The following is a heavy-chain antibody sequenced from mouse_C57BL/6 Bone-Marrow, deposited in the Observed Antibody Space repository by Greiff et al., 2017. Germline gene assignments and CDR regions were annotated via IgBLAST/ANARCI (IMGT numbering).Heavy chain of an antibody. CDR3: ARIVYYFDY. Sequence: DVKLVESGGGLVKPGGSLKLSCAASGFTFSSYTMSWVRQTPEKRLEWVATISGGGGNTYYPDSVKGRFTISRDNAKNTLYLQMSSLRSEDTALYYCARIVYYFDYWGQGTTLTVSS. CDR2: ISGGGGNT. J-gene: IGHJ2*01. CDR1: GFTFSSYT. V-gene: IGHV5-9*01.